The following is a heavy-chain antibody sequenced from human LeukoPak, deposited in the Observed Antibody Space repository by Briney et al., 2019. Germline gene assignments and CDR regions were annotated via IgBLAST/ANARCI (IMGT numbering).Heavy chain of an antibody. Sequence: PGGSLRLSCAASGFTFSSYGMHWVRQAPGKGLEWVAVIWYDGSNKYYADSVKGRFTISRDNSKNTLYLQMNSLRAEDTAVYYCAREGRLKTTVVTPDRPNDYWGQGTLVTVSS. D-gene: IGHD4-23*01. J-gene: IGHJ4*02. V-gene: IGHV3-33*01. CDR3: AREGRLKTTVVTPDRPNDY. CDR2: IWYDGSNK. CDR1: GFTFSSYG.